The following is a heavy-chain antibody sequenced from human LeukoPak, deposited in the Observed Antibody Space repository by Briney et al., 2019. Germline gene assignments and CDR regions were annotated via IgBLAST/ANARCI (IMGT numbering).Heavy chain of an antibody. CDR2: IYYSGST. D-gene: IGHD5-18*01. V-gene: IGHV4-39*06. CDR1: GGSISSSSYY. J-gene: IGHJ4*02. Sequence: SETLSLTCTVSGGSISSSSYYWCWIRQPPGKGLEWIGSIYYSGSTYYNPSLKSRVTISVDTSKNQFPLKLSSVTAADTAVYYSARGGYSYGDFDYWGQGTLVTVSS. CDR3: ARGGYSYGDFDY.